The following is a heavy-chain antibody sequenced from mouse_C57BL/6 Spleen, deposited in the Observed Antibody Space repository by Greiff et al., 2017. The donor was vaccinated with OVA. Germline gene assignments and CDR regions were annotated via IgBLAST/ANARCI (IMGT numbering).Heavy chain of an antibody. Sequence: EVQLVESGGGLVKPGGSLKLSCAASGFTFSSYAMSWVRQTPEKRLEWVATISDGGSYTYYPDNVKGRFTISRDNAKNNLYLQMSHLKSEDTAMYYCARDGGFFGYWGQGTLVTVSA. V-gene: IGHV5-4*01. CDR1: GFTFSSYA. CDR3: ARDGGFFGY. J-gene: IGHJ3*01. D-gene: IGHD3-1*01. CDR2: ISDGGSYT.